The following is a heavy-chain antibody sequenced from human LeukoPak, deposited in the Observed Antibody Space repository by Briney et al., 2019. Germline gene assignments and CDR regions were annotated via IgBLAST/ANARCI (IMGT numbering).Heavy chain of an antibody. Sequence: GGSLRLSCEASGFTVFSNYMSWVRKAPGKGLEWVSPISGSGGSTYYADSVKGRFTISRDNSKNTLYLKMNSLRAEDTAVYYCAKDLESIAVAGPGDYWGQGTLVTVSS. J-gene: IGHJ4*02. CDR3: AKDLESIAVAGPGDY. V-gene: IGHV3-23*01. CDR1: GFTVFSNY. CDR2: ISGSGGST. D-gene: IGHD6-19*01.